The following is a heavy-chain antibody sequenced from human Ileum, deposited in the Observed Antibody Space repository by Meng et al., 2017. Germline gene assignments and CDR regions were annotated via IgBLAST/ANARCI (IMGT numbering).Heavy chain of an antibody. V-gene: IGHV4-38-2*02. CDR3: VASPRGIMSDF. D-gene: IGHD3-10*01. J-gene: IGHJ4*02. Sequence: SETLSLTCSVSGYSITSGYYWGWIRQPPGKGLEWLGTIYHSGTTYDNPSLKSRATISVDTSKNQFSLNVTSVTAADTAVYFCVASPRGIMSDFWGQGTLVTVSS. CDR2: IYHSGTT. CDR1: GYSITSGYY.